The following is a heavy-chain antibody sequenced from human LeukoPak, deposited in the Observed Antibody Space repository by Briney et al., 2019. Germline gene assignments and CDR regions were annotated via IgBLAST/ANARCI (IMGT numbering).Heavy chain of an antibody. CDR2: ISSSSSYI. CDR1: GFTFSSYS. Sequence: GGSLRLSCAASGFTFSSYSMNWVRQAPGKGLEWVSSISSSSSYIYYADSVKGRFTISRDNSKNTLYLQMNRLRTADTAVYYCARDISADVWGQGTLVTVSS. V-gene: IGHV3-21*03. CDR3: ARDISADV. J-gene: IGHJ4*02.